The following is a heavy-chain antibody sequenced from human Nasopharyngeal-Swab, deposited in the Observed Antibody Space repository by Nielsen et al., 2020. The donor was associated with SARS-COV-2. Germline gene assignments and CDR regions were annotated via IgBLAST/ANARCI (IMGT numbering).Heavy chain of an antibody. J-gene: IGHJ4*02. CDR3: AKLTVQKRPLSGPDY. D-gene: IGHD2/OR15-2a*01. Sequence: ESLKISCAASGFTFSSYAMSWVRQAPGKGLEWVSAISGSGTGTYHADSVKGRFTISRDNSKNALYLQMNSLRAEDTAIYYCAKLTVQKRPLSGPDYWGQGTLVTVSS. CDR2: ISGSGTGT. V-gene: IGHV3-23*01. CDR1: GFTFSSYA.